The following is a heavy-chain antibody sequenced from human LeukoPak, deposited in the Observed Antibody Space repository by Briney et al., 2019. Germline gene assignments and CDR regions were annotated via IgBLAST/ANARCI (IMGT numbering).Heavy chain of an antibody. CDR2: ISSSSSYI. CDR3: ARSPGEDYYYYMDV. J-gene: IGHJ6*03. Sequence: GGSLRLSCAASGFTFSGYTINWVRQAPGKGLEWVSSISSSSSYIYYADSVKGRFTISRHNAKNSLYLQMSSLRAEDTAVYYCARSPGEDYYYYMDVWGKGTTVTVSS. V-gene: IGHV3-21*01. CDR1: GFTFSGYT. D-gene: IGHD3-16*01.